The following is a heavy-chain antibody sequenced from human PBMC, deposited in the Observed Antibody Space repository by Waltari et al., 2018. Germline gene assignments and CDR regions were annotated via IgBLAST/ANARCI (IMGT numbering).Heavy chain of an antibody. D-gene: IGHD6-13*01. Sequence: QLQLQESGPGLVKPSETLSLTCTVSGGSISSSSYYWGWIRQPPGKGLEWIGSIYYSGSTYYNPSRKSRVTISVDTSKNQFSLKLSSVTAADTAVYYCARHLGSSWPYWGQGTLVTVSS. J-gene: IGHJ4*02. CDR1: GGSISSSSYY. CDR2: IYYSGST. CDR3: ARHLGSSWPY. V-gene: IGHV4-39*01.